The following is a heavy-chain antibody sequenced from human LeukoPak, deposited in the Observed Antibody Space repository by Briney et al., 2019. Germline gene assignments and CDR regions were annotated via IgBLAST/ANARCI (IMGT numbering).Heavy chain of an antibody. V-gene: IGHV1-18*01. CDR1: GYTFTSYG. CDR2: IGAYNGNI. D-gene: IGHD1-1*01. CDR3: ARAAGGGYFDF. Sequence: ASVKVSCKTSGYTFTSYGITWVRQAPGQGLEWMGWIGAYNGNINYAQKLQGRVTMTTDTSTSTAYMELRGLRSDDTAVYYCARAAGGGYFDFWGQGTLVTVSS. J-gene: IGHJ4*02.